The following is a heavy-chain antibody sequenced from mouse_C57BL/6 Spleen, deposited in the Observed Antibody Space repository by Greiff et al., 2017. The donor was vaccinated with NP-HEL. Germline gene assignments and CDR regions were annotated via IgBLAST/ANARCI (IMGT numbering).Heavy chain of an antibody. CDR3: ASGYDGYYYAMDY. Sequence: EVQLQQSGPGLVKPSQSLTLTCSVTGYSITSGYYWNWIRQFPGNKLEWMGYISSDGSNNYNPYLKNRISITRDTSTNQFFLKLNSVTTEATATYYCASGYDGYYYAMDYWGQGTSVTVSS. CDR1: GYSITSGYY. D-gene: IGHD2-2*01. J-gene: IGHJ4*01. V-gene: IGHV3-6*01. CDR2: ISSDGSN.